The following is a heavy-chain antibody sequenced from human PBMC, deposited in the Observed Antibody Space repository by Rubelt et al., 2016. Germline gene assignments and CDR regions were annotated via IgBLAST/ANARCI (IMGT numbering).Heavy chain of an antibody. CDR1: GFTFSSYS. Sequence: EVQLVESGGGLVKPGGSLRLSCAASGFTFSSYSMNWVRKAPGKGLEWVSSISSISSYIYYAVSVNGRFTISRDNAKNSLYLQMNSLRAEDTAVYYCARGRGDYDAFDIWGQGTMVTVSS. CDR2: ISSISSYI. V-gene: IGHV3-21*01. D-gene: IGHD4-17*01. CDR3: ARGRGDYDAFDI. J-gene: IGHJ3*02.